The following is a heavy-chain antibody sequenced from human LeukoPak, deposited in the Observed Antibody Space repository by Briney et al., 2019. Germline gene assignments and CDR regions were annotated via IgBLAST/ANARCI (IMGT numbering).Heavy chain of an antibody. CDR3: ARENLNYYYYYMDV. CDR2: ISYDGSNK. Sequence: GRSLRLSCAASGFTFSSYAMHWVRQAPGKGLEWVAVISYDGSNKYYADSVKGRFTISRDNSKNTLYLQMNSLRAEDTAVYYCARENLNYYYYYMDVWGKGPRSPSP. J-gene: IGHJ6*03. V-gene: IGHV3-30*01. CDR1: GFTFSSYA. D-gene: IGHD1-14*01.